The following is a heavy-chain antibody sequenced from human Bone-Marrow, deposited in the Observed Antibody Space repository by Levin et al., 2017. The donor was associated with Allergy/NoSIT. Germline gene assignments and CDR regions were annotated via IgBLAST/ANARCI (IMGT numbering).Heavy chain of an antibody. V-gene: IGHV3-21*01. CDR2: ISSSSSYI. D-gene: IGHD4-17*01. CDR3: ARSDYGDYAFDI. CDR1: GFTFSSYS. J-gene: IGHJ3*02. Sequence: PGGSLRLSCAASGFTFSSYSMNWVRQAPGKGLEWVSSISSSSSYIYYADSVKGRFTISRDNAKNSLYLQMNSLRAEDTAVYYCARSDYGDYAFDIWGQGTMVTVSS.